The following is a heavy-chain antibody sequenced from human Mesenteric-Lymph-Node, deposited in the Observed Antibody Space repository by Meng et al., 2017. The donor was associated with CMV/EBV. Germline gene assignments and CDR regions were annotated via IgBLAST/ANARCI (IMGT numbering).Heavy chain of an antibody. Sequence: GESLKISCAASGFTFSSYAMHWVRQAPGMGLEWVAVVSFDGNKKYYADSVKGRFTISRDNSKNRLYLQMNSLRAEDTAVYYCARDRCSSTSCYGLYGMDVWGQGTTVTVSS. J-gene: IGHJ6*02. CDR2: VSFDGNKK. D-gene: IGHD2-2*01. CDR1: GFTFSSYA. V-gene: IGHV3-30*04. CDR3: ARDRCSSTSCYGLYGMDV.